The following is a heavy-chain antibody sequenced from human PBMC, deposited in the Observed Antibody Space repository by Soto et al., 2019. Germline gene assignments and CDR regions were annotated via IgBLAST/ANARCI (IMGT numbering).Heavy chain of an antibody. J-gene: IGHJ4*02. D-gene: IGHD3-9*01. V-gene: IGHV4-31*03. CDR3: AREYYDVLTGTHYFDY. CDR1: GGSISSGVYY. CDR2: IYYTGPT. Sequence: SETLSLTCTVSGGSISSGVYYWSWIRQHPGKGPEWIGYIYYTGPTSYNPSLKSRLTISIDTSKNQFSLKLGSVTAADTAVYYCAREYYDVLTGTHYFDYWGQGALVTVSS.